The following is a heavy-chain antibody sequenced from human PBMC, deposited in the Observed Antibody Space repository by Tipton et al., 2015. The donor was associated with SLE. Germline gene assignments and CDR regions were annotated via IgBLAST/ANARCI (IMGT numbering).Heavy chain of an antibody. J-gene: IGHJ3*02. CDR1: GFTIRTYG. CDR3: AKGKRTIYDHDAYDM. Sequence: SLRLSCAPSGFTIRTYGMAWVRQPPGKGLEWVSPIRNGGGKSDGKTYYAESVRGRFTISRDSSKNTIYLQMDSLRAEDTALYYCAKGKRTIYDHDAYDMWGQGTAVTVSS. CDR2: IRNGGGKSDGKT. D-gene: IGHD3-3*01. V-gene: IGHV3-23*01.